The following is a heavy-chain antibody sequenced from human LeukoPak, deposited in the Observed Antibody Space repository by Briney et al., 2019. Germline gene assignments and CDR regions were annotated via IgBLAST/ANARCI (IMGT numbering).Heavy chain of an antibody. CDR2: INHSGST. CDR1: GGSFSGYY. Sequence: PSETLSLTCAVYGGSFSGYYWSWIRQPPGKGLEWIGEINHSGSTNYNPSLKSRVTISVDTSKNQFSLKLSSVTAADTAVYYCARATRYDYVWGSYRFPYNWFDPWGQGTPVTVSS. D-gene: IGHD3-16*02. J-gene: IGHJ5*02. V-gene: IGHV4-34*01. CDR3: ARATRYDYVWGSYRFPYNWFDP.